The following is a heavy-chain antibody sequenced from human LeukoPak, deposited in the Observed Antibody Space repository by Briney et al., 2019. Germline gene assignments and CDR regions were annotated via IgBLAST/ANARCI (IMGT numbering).Heavy chain of an antibody. CDR1: GFTFSNYA. D-gene: IGHD6-13*01. J-gene: IGHJ4*02. CDR2: ICCSGGST. Sequence: GGSLRLSCAASGFTFSNYAMSWVRQAPGKGLEWVSAICCSGGSTYYADFVKGRFTFDGDTSKNSLYLQMNGLRAEDAAEYCVAKVADSSSLYSYKTELDYWGQGTLVTVSS. CDR3: AKVADSSSLYSYKTELDY. V-gene: IGHV3-23*01.